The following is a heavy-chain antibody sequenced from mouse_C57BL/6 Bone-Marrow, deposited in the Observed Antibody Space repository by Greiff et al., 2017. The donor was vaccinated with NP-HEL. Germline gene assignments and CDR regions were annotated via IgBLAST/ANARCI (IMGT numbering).Heavy chain of an antibody. CDR1: GYSFTGYY. CDR2: INPSTGGT. Sequence: VQLQQSGPELVKPGASVKISCKASGYSFTGYYMNWVKQSPDKSLEWIGEINPSTGGTTYNQKFKAKATLTVDKSSSTAYMQLKSLTSEDSAVYYCARNYGTYYFDYWGQGTTLTVSS. CDR3: ARNYGTYYFDY. J-gene: IGHJ2*01. V-gene: IGHV1-42*01. D-gene: IGHD1-1*01.